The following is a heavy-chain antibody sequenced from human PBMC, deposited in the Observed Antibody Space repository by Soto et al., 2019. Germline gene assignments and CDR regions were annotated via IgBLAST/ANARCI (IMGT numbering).Heavy chain of an antibody. Sequence: ASVKVSCKASGYTFTNYYIHWVRQAPGQGLEWMGIVNPSGGSTTYAQMFQGRVTLTRDTSTSTVYMELSSLRSEDTAVYYCPRVYSGYSSSSVADYWGQGTLVTVSS. J-gene: IGHJ4*02. CDR3: PRVYSGYSSSSVADY. D-gene: IGHD6-6*01. CDR2: VNPSGGST. V-gene: IGHV1-46*03. CDR1: GYTFTNYY.